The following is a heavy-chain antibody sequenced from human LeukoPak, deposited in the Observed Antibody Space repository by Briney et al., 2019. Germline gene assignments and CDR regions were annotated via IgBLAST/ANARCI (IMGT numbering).Heavy chain of an antibody. D-gene: IGHD2-15*01. CDR3: ARQHCSGGDCYFFD. V-gene: IGHV3-33*01. Sequence: GGSLRLSCAASGFTFSSYGMHWVRQAPGKGLEWVALIWYDGNNKYYADSAKGRFTISRDNSKNTLYLQLNSLRAEDTAVYYCARQHCSGGDCYFFDWGQGTLVTVSS. J-gene: IGHJ4*02. CDR1: GFTFSSYG. CDR2: IWYDGNNK.